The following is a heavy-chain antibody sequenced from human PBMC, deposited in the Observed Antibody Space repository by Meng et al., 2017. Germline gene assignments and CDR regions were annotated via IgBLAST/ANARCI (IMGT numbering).Heavy chain of an antibody. V-gene: IGHV6-1*01. Sequence: LQQSCPGLVKPSPALSLICAISGDSVSSNSAAWNWIRQFPSRGLEWLGRAYYRSKWYHDYAESVKSRISIDPDTSKNQFSLQLRSVAPEDSAVYYCARGSYSFDSWGQRTLVTVSS. J-gene: IGHJ4*02. CDR1: GDSVSSNSAA. CDR2: AYYRSKWYH. D-gene: IGHD1-26*01. CDR3: ARGSYSFDS.